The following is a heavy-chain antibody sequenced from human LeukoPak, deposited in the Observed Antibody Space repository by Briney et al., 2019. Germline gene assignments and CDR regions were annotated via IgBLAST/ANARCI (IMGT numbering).Heavy chain of an antibody. CDR3: ARNSSDWYGYMDV. CDR1: VYTFNIYG. CDR2: ISTYNGYA. Sequence: ASVTVSFKSSVYTFNIYGISWVRQAPGQGLEWMGWISTYNGYANYAQRLQGRVTMTTETSTSTAYMELRSLRSDDTAVYYCARNSSDWYGYMDVWGKGTTVTVSS. V-gene: IGHV1-18*01. D-gene: IGHD6-19*01. J-gene: IGHJ6*04.